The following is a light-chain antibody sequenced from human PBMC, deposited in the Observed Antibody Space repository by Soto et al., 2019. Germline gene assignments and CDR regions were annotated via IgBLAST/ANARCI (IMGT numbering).Light chain of an antibody. Sequence: DIQMTQSPSSLSASVGDRVTITCRASQSIGNSLNWYQRKPGQAPNLLIYGASTLQSGVPARFSGSGSGTAFTLTISRLHAEDFATYYCQQTYSTWWTFGQGTKVE. CDR2: GAS. J-gene: IGKJ1*01. CDR1: QSIGNS. V-gene: IGKV1-39*01. CDR3: QQTYSTWWT.